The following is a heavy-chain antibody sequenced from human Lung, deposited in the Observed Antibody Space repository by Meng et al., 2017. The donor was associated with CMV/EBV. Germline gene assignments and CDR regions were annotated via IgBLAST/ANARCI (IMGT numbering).Heavy chain of an antibody. CDR1: GGSVSTSSSY. V-gene: IGHV4-61*01. Sequence: GSLRLXCTVSGGSVSTSSSYWSWIRQPPGKGLEWIGFIYNSGSTNDNPSLKSRVTISVDTSKNQFSLKLTSVTVADTAVYYCARGFYDFWSGFGAVDYWGQGXLVTVSS. CDR2: IYNSGST. D-gene: IGHD3-3*01. CDR3: ARGFYDFWSGFGAVDY. J-gene: IGHJ4*02.